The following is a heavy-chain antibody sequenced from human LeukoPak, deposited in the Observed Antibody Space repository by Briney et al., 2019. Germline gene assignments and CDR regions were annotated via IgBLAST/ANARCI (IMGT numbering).Heavy chain of an antibody. J-gene: IGHJ5*02. CDR3: ARGNGWVCSSTSCYNWFDP. CDR2: IYYSGST. D-gene: IGHD2-2*01. CDR1: GGSISSYY. Sequence: SETLSLTXTVSGGSISSYYWSWIRQPPEKGLEWIGYIYYSGSTNYNPSLKSRVTISVDTSKNQFSLKLSSVTAADTAVYYCARGNGWVCSSTSCYNWFDPWGQGTLVTVSS. V-gene: IGHV4-59*01.